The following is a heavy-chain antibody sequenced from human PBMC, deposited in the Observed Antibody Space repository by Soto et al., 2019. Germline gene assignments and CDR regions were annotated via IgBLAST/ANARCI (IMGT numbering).Heavy chain of an antibody. V-gene: IGHV3-74*01. J-gene: IGHJ4*02. CDR2: LQTDGSNP. D-gene: IGHD2-21*02. CDR3: ARGGDPDY. Sequence: EVQLVESGGGLVQPGGSLRLSCVASVFTFNYYCMHWVRQAPGKGLMWVSRLQTDGSNPDYADSVKVRFTISRDNAKNTMYLKMNNLRAEDTAVYYCARGGDPDYWGQGTLVTVSS. CDR1: VFTFNYYC.